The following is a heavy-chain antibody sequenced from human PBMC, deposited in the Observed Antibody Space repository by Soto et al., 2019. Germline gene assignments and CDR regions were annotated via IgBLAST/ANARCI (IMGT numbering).Heavy chain of an antibody. J-gene: IGHJ6*02. V-gene: IGHV3-30-3*01. CDR2: ISYDGSNK. CDR1: GFTFSSYA. Sequence: QVQLVESGGGVVQPGRSLRLSCAASGFTFSSYAMHWVRQAPGKGLEWMAVISYDGSNKYYADSVKGRFTISRDNSKNTLYLQMNSLRAEDTAVYYCASGAAVAGHYYYGMDVWGQGTTVTVSS. CDR3: ASGAAVAGHYYYGMDV. D-gene: IGHD6-19*01.